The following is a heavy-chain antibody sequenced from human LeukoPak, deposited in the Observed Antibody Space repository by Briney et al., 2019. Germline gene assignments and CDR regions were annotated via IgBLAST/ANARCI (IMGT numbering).Heavy chain of an antibody. V-gene: IGHV3-23*01. CDR3: ATALLRASTYMDV. J-gene: IGHJ6*03. Sequence: GGSLRLSCAASGFTFRTYAMNWVRDAPGKGLEWVSGIGVSGSTYYADSVKGRFTISRDNSKNTLYLQINSLRVEDTAVYYCATALLRASTYMDVWGKGTTVTVSS. D-gene: IGHD1-1*01. CDR1: GFTFRTYA. CDR2: IGVSGST.